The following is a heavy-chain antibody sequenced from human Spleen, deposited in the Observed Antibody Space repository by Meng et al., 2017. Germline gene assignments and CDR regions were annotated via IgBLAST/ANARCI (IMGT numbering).Heavy chain of an antibody. CDR2: INPSGGYT. D-gene: IGHD2-2*01. CDR3: ARKAGNCISPTCYSLDY. J-gene: IGHJ4*02. Sequence: ASVKVSCKASGYTFTSYYMHWVRQAPGQGREGMGLINPSGGYTTYAQKFQGRVTITTDESTSTVYMELTRLTSEDTAVYFCARKAGNCISPTCYSLDYWGQGTLVTVS. CDR1: GYTFTSYY. V-gene: IGHV1-46*01.